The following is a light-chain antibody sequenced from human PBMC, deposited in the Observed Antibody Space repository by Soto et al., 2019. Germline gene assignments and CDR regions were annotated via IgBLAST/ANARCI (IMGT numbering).Light chain of an antibody. CDR1: SSDVGGYNY. CDR3: SSYTSSSTLGV. CDR2: DVS. Sequence: QSVLTQPASVSGSPGQSITISCTGTSSDVGGYNYVSWYQQHPGKAPKLMIYDVSNRPSGASNRFSGSKSGNTASLTISGLQAEDEADYYCSSYTSSSTLGVFGGGTKVTVL. J-gene: IGLJ2*01. V-gene: IGLV2-14*01.